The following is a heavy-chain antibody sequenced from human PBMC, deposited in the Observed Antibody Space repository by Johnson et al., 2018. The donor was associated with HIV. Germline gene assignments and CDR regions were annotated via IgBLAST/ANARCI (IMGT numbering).Heavy chain of an antibody. D-gene: IGHD2-15*01. V-gene: IGHV3-23*04. CDR2: LSGSGGST. Sequence: EVQLVESGGGVVQPGRSLRLSCAASGITFSSYAMSWVRQAPGKGLEWVSALSGSGGSTYYAGSVRGRFTIPRDNSKNTLHRQMNSLRTEDTAVYHCARERGGYFSQVFDIWGQGTLVAVSS. CDR1: GITFSSYA. J-gene: IGHJ3*02. CDR3: ARERGGYFSQVFDI.